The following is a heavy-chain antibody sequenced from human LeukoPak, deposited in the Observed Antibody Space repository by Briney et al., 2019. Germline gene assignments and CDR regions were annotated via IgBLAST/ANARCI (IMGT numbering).Heavy chain of an antibody. CDR2: IHYSGST. J-gene: IGHJ3*02. Sequence: SETLSLTCTVSGGSISSSGYYWGWIRQPPGRGLEWIGRIHYSGSTYYNPSLKSRVTISVDTSKNQFSLKLSSVTAADTAVYYCARPSSGYSSSWDAFDIWGQGTMVTVSS. CDR3: ARPSSGYSSSWDAFDI. D-gene: IGHD6-13*01. V-gene: IGHV4-39*01. CDR1: GGSISSSGYY.